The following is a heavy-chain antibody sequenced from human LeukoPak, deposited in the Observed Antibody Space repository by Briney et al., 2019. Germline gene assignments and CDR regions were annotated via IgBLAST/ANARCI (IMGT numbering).Heavy chain of an antibody. J-gene: IGHJ4*02. D-gene: IGHD3-22*01. CDR2: IYSGGST. V-gene: IGHV3-53*01. CDR3: ARDLEYYDSSGETFDY. CDR1: GFTVSSNH. Sequence: PGGSLRLSCAASGFTVSSNHMSWVRQAPGKGLEWVAVIYSGGSTYYADSVKGRFTISRDNSKNTLYLQMNSPRAEDTAVYYCARDLEYYDSSGETFDYWGQGTLVTVSS.